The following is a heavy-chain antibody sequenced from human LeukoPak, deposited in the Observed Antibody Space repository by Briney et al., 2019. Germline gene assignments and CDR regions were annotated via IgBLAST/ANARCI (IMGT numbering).Heavy chain of an antibody. J-gene: IGHJ4*02. Sequence: PGGSLRLSCAASGFTFDDYAMHWVRQVPGKGLEWVSGINWNGGTTVYADSVKGRFTISRDNAKNSLYLQMNSLRVEDTALYYCARDATARTDYYDSSGRTKFDYWGQGTLVTVSS. V-gene: IGHV3-20*04. CDR2: INWNGGTT. D-gene: IGHD3-22*01. CDR1: GFTFDDYA. CDR3: ARDATARTDYYDSSGRTKFDY.